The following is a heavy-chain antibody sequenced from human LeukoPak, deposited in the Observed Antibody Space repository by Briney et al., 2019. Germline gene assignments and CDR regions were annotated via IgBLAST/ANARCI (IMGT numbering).Heavy chain of an antibody. J-gene: IGHJ4*02. CDR2: INHSGST. V-gene: IGHV4-34*01. Sequence: SETLSLTCAVYGGSFSGYYWSWIRQPPGKGLEWIGEINHSGSTNYNPSLKSRVTISVDTSKNQLSVKLSSVTAADTAVYYCARFVSSGDSPPYYYDSSGYPPPYYFDYWGQGTLVTVSS. CDR3: ARFVSSGDSPPYYYDSSGYPPPYYFDY. D-gene: IGHD3-22*01. CDR1: GGSFSGYY.